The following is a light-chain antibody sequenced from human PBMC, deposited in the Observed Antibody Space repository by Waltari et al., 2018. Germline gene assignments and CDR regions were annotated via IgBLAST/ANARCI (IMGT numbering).Light chain of an antibody. J-gene: IGLJ2*01. CDR3: QSYDSSLGGSV. CDR2: GHS. V-gene: IGLV1-40*01. Sequence: QSVLTHPPSASGSPGPTGTIACTASSSTSAAGDDVTGYQQRPGKAPKRLIHGHSNRPSGVPDRISGSKSGTSASLAITGLQAEDEADYYCQSYDSSLGGSVFGGGTKLTVL. CDR1: SSTSAAGDD.